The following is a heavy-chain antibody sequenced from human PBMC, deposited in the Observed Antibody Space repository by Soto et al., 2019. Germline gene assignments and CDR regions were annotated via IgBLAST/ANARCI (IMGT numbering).Heavy chain of an antibody. J-gene: IGHJ5*02. Sequence: SETLSLTCTVSGGSISSYYWSWIRQPPGKGLEWIGYIYYSGSTNYNPSLKSRVTISVDTSKNQFSLKLNSMTAADTAVYYCAKDQLYIRGVIHNWFDPWGQGTLVTVSS. CDR2: IYYSGST. D-gene: IGHD3-10*02. CDR3: AKDQLYIRGVIHNWFDP. CDR1: GGSISSYY. V-gene: IGHV4-59*12.